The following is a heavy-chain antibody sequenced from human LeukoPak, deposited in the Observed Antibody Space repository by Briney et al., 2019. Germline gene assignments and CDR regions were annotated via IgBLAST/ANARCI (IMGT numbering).Heavy chain of an antibody. CDR1: GGSISSGDYY. D-gene: IGHD6-19*01. V-gene: IGHV4-30-4*01. CDR2: IYYSGST. CDR3: ARVYSSGWYPYYFDY. J-gene: IGHJ4*02. Sequence: PSQTLSLTCTVSGGSISSGDYYWSWIRQPPGKGLEWIGYIYYSGSTYYNPSLKSRVTISVDTSKNQFSLKLSSVTAADTAAYYCARVYSSGWYPYYFDYWGQGTLVTVSS.